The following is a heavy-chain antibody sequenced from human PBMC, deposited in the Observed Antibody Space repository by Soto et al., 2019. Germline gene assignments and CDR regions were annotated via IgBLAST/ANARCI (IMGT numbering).Heavy chain of an antibody. D-gene: IGHD1-20*01. CDR1: GCTFSIYA. CDR3: ATPPDDREVTDFDAFDI. CDR2: IIPIFGTA. Sequence: GASVKVSCTASGCTFSIYAISWVRQAPGQGLEWMGGIIPIFGTANYAQKFQGRVTITADESTSTAYMELSSLRSEDTAVYYCATPPDDREVTDFDAFDIWGQGTMVTVSS. V-gene: IGHV1-69*13. J-gene: IGHJ3*02.